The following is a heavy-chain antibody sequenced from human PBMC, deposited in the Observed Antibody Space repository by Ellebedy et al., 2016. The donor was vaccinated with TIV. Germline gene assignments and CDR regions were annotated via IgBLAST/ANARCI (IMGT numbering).Heavy chain of an antibody. CDR2: INPNSGGT. D-gene: IGHD5-18*01. CDR3: AKSLLRGYSYGADFDY. CDR1: GYTFTGYY. Sequence: ASVKVSCKASGYTFTGYYMHWVRQAPGQGLEWMGWINPNSGGTNYAQKFQGRVTMTRDTSISTAYMELSRLRSDDTAVYYCAKSLLRGYSYGADFDYWGQGTLVTVSS. V-gene: IGHV1-2*02. J-gene: IGHJ4*02.